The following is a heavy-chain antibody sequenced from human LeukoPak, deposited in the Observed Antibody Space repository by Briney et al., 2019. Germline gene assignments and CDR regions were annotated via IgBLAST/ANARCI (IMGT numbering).Heavy chain of an antibody. CDR1: AGSISSYY. V-gene: IGHV4-59*01. J-gene: IGHJ4*02. CDR3: ARDPYCTGGYCYPSFAY. CDR2: CYYRGNT. D-gene: IGHD2-15*01. Sequence: SETLSLTCTVYAGSISSYYWSWVPQPPGKTLEWIGNCYYRGNTNYNPSLKSGVTISVDTTKNQFSLKLSSVAAEDTARHFCARDPYCTGGYCYPSFAYWAQGALLTVPS.